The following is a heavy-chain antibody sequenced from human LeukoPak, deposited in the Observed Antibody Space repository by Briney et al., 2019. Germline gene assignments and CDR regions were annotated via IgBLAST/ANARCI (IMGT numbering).Heavy chain of an antibody. CDR1: GGTFSSYA. CDR3: AREWGRREGRIVVVPAAPFDP. J-gene: IGHJ5*02. Sequence: SVKVSFKASGGTFSSYAISWVWQAPGQGLEWMGGIIPIFGTANYAQKFQGRVTITADESTSTAYMELSSLRSEDTAVYYCAREWGRREGRIVVVPAAPFDPWGQGTLVTVSS. CDR2: IIPIFGTA. D-gene: IGHD2-2*01. V-gene: IGHV1-69*13.